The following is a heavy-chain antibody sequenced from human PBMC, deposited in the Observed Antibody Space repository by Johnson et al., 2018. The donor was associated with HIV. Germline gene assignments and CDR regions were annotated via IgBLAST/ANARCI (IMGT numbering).Heavy chain of an antibody. CDR1: GFTFSKYG. J-gene: IGHJ3*02. CDR3: AKGGGLLSAFDI. CDR2: ISYDGSNK. V-gene: IGHV3-30*19. Sequence: QVQLVESGGGVVQPGGSLRLSCAASGFTFSKYGMHWVRQAPGTGLDWVAVISYDGSNKYYADSVKGRFTISRDNSKNTLYLQMNSLRAEDTAVYYCAKGGGLLSAFDISGQ. D-gene: IGHD2-2*01.